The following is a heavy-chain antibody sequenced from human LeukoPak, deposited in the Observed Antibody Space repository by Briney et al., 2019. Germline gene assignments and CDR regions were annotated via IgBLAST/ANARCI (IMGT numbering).Heavy chain of an antibody. CDR3: AKAKDLGPTFLPGDY. J-gene: IGHJ4*02. V-gene: IGHV3-30*18. CDR1: GFTFSSYG. CDR2: ISYDGSNK. D-gene: IGHD3-16*01. Sequence: GRSLRLSCAASGFTFSSYGMHWVRQAPGKGLEWVAVISYDGSNKYYADSVKGRFTISRDNSKNMLYLQMNSLRAEDTAVYYCAKAKDLGPTFLPGDYWGQGTLVTVSS.